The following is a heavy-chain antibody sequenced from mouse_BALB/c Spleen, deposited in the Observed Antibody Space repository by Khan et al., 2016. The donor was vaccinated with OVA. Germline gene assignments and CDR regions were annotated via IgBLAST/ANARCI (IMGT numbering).Heavy chain of an antibody. CDR3: TKYASSPYYANDY. V-gene: IGHV1S136*01. Sequence: VQLQQSGPELVKPGASVKMSCKASGYTFTNYVMHWVKQKPGQGLEWIGYINPYNDGTKYNEKFKGKATLTSDKSSRTAYMALSSLTSAVSAVHYCTKYASSPYYANDYWGQRTTVTVSS. D-gene: IGHD1-1*01. J-gene: IGHJ4*01. CDR2: INPYNDGT. CDR1: GYTFTNYV.